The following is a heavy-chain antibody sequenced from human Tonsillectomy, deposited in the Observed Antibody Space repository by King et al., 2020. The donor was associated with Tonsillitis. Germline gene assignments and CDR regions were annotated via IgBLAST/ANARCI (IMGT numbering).Heavy chain of an antibody. J-gene: IGHJ2*01. V-gene: IGHV4-31*03. D-gene: IGHD5-24*01. Sequence: VQLQESGPGLVKPSQTLSLTCTVSGGSISSGGYYWSWIRQHPGKGLEWIGYIYYSGSTYYNPSLKSRVTLSVDTSKNQFSLKLSSVTAADTAVYYCARENGDRGEWYFDLWGRGTLVTVSS. CDR1: GGSISSGGYY. CDR2: IYYSGST. CDR3: ARENGDRGEWYFDL.